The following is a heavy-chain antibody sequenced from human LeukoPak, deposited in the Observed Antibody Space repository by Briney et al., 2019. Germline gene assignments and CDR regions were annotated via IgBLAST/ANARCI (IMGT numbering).Heavy chain of an antibody. CDR2: INYSGST. CDR1: GGSISGSSYY. D-gene: IGHD3-16*01. Sequence: SETLSLTCTVSGGSISGSSYYWGWIRQPPGKGLEWIASINYSGSTYYNPSLKSRVTISVDTSKNQFSLNLTSVTAADTGVYYCARIRRPLRGYFDHWGQGTLVT. V-gene: IGHV4-39*07. J-gene: IGHJ4*02. CDR3: ARIRRPLRGYFDH.